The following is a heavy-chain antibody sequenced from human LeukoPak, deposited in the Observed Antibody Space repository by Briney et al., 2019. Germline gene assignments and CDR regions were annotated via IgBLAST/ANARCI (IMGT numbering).Heavy chain of an antibody. D-gene: IGHD5-12*01. CDR1: GYSFTSYW. CDR3: ARQGGYSGYDPYYFDY. CDR2: IYPGDSDT. V-gene: IGHV5-51*01. J-gene: IGHJ4*02. Sequence: GESLKISCKGSGYSFTSYWIGWVRQMPGKGLEWMGIIYPGDSDTSYSPSFQGQVTISADKSISTAYLQWSSLKASDTAMYYCARQGGYSGYDPYYFDYWGQGTLVTVSS.